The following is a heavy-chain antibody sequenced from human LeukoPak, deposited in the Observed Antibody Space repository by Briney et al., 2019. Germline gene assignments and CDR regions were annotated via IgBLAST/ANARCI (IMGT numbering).Heavy chain of an antibody. V-gene: IGHV4-34*09. CDR3: ARVLGACDY. CDR2: INHSGST. Sequence: SETLSLTCAVYGGSFSGYYWSWIRQPPGKGLEWIGEINHSGSTYYNPSLKSRVTISVDTSKNQFSLKLSSVTAADTAVYYCARVLGACDYWGQGTLVTVSS. D-gene: IGHD1-26*01. J-gene: IGHJ4*02. CDR1: GGSFSGYY.